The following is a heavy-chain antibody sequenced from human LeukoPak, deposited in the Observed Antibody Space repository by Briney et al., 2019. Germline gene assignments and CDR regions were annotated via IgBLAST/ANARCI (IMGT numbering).Heavy chain of an antibody. V-gene: IGHV1-69*05. CDR3: ARGDTAMVIGFDY. J-gene: IGHJ4*02. CDR1: GYTFTGYY. Sequence: ASVKVSCKASGYTFTGYYMHWVRQAPGQGLEWMGRIIPIFGTANYAQKFQGRVTITTDESTSTAYMELSSLRSEDTAVYYCARGDTAMVIGFDYWGQGTLVTVSS. D-gene: IGHD5-18*01. CDR2: IIPIFGTA.